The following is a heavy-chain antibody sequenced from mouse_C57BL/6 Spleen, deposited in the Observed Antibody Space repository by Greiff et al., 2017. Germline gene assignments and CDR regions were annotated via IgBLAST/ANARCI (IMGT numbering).Heavy chain of an antibody. D-gene: IGHD4-1*01. Sequence: QVQLQQPGAELVKPGASVKLSCKASGYTFTSYWMQWVKQRPGQGLEWIGEIDPSDSYTNYNQQFKGKATLTVDTSSSTAYMQLSSLTSEDSAVYYYAGGLTTGTGASFAYWGQGTLVTVSA. CDR3: AGGLTTGTGASFAY. J-gene: IGHJ3*01. V-gene: IGHV1-50*01. CDR2: IDPSDSYT. CDR1: GYTFTSYW.